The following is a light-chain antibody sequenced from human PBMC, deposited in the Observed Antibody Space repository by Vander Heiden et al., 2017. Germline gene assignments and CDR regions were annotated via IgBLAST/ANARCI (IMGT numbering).Light chain of an antibody. CDR3: SAWDNSLNAWV. CDR2: SNN. Sequence: QSVLTPPPSASGTPGQRVTISCSGRSSNIGTRTVNWYQHLPGTAPKLLIYSNNQRPSGVPDRISASKSGTSASLAVSGLQSEDEADYYCSAWDNSLNAWVFGGGTKLTVL. V-gene: IGLV1-44*01. J-gene: IGLJ3*02. CDR1: SSNIGTRT.